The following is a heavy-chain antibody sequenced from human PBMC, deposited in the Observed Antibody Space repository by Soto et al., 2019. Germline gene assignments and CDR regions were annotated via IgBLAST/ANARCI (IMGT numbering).Heavy chain of an antibody. V-gene: IGHV3-48*01. CDR2: ISSSSSTI. CDR1: GFTFSSYS. J-gene: IGHJ5*02. CDR3: ASIHSVLLWFGESPFDP. Sequence: GGSLRLSCAASGFTFSSYSMNWVRQAPGKGLEWVSYISSSSSTIYYADSVKGRFTISRDNAKNSLYLQMNSLRAEDTAVYYCASIHSVLLWFGESPFDPWGQGTLVTVSS. D-gene: IGHD3-10*01.